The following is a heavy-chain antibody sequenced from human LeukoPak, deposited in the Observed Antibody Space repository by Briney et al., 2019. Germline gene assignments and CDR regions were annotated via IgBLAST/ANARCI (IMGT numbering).Heavy chain of an antibody. V-gene: IGHV1-2*02. D-gene: IGHD6-13*01. J-gene: IGHJ4*02. CDR1: GYTFTDYS. Sequence: ASVKVSCKASGYTFTDYSMHWVRQAPGQGLEWMGWINPNSGGTDYAQKFQGRVTMTRVKSISTAYLEVTRLTSDDTAVYFCVRDMIAAAGAGGWGQGTLVTVSS. CDR2: INPNSGGT. CDR3: VRDMIAAAGAGG.